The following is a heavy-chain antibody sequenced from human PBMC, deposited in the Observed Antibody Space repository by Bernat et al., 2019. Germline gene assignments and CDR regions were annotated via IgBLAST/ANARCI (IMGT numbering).Heavy chain of an antibody. V-gene: IGHV3-48*01. CDR2: ISSSSSTI. Sequence: EVQLVESGGGLVKPGGSLRLSCAASGFTFSSYSMNWVRQAPGKGLEWVSYISSSSSTIYYADSVKGRFTISRDNAKNSLYLQMNSLRAEDTAVYYCASDYYDSSGYYWFDPWGQGTLVTVSS. CDR3: ASDYYDSSGYYWFDP. D-gene: IGHD3-22*01. J-gene: IGHJ5*02. CDR1: GFTFSSYS.